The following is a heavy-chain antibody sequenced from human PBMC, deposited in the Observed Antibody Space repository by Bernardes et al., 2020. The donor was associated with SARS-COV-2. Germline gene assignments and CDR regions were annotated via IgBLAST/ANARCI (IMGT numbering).Heavy chain of an antibody. CDR2: ISGPGRT. D-gene: IGHD6-13*01. Sequence: GGSLRLSCAASGFTFSNYAMSWVRQAPGKGLEWVSDISGPGRTYYADSVRGRFTISRDNSKNTLYLKMNSLRVEDTAVYYCAKELAYGSSWRDYSYYFGMDVWGQGTKVTVSS. CDR3: AKELAYGSSWRDYSYYFGMDV. V-gene: IGHV3-23*01. CDR1: GFTFSNYA. J-gene: IGHJ6*02.